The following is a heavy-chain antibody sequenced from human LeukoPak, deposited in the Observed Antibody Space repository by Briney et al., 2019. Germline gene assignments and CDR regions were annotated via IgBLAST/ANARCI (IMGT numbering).Heavy chain of an antibody. Sequence: ASVNVSCKASGGTFSRYAISWVRQAPGQGLEWMGGIIPIFGTANYAQKFQGRVTITADESTSTAYMEPSSLRSEDTAVYYCATILEWPQAFDIWGQGTMVTVSS. CDR2: IIPIFGTA. D-gene: IGHD3-3*01. V-gene: IGHV1-69*13. J-gene: IGHJ3*02. CDR1: GGTFSRYA. CDR3: ATILEWPQAFDI.